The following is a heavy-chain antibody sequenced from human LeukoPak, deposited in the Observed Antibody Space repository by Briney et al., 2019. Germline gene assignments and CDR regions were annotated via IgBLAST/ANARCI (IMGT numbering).Heavy chain of an antibody. CDR1: GFTFSSYW. J-gene: IGHJ4*02. V-gene: IGHV3-7*01. CDR3: AREMSSGDYVWGSYRTGPVDY. Sequence: HPGGSLRLSCAASGFTFSSYWMSWVRQAPGKGLEWVANIKQDGSEKYYVDSAKGRFTISRDNAKNLLYLQMNSLRAEDTAVYYCAREMSSGDYVWGSYRTGPVDYWGQGTLVTVSS. D-gene: IGHD3-16*02. CDR2: IKQDGSEK.